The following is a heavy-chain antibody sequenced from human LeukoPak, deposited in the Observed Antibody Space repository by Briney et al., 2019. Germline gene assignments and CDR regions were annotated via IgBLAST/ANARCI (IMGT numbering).Heavy chain of an antibody. CDR1: GGSISSYY. V-gene: IGHV4-59*01. J-gene: IGHJ4*02. CDR3: ARGYDFWSATAGY. D-gene: IGHD3-3*01. CDR2: IYYSGST. Sequence: SETLSLTCTVSGGSISSYYWSWIRQPPGKGLEWIGYIYYSGSTNYNPSLKSRVTISVDTSKNQFSLKLSSVTAADTAVYYCARGYDFWSATAGYWGQGTLVTVSS.